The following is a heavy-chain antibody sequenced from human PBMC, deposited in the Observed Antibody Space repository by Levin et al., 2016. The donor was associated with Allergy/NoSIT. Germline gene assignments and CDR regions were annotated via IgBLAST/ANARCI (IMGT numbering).Heavy chain of an antibody. CDR1: GYTFRNYG. J-gene: IGHJ6*03. Sequence: ASVKVSCKGFGYTFRNYGITWVRQAPGQGLEWLGWISVYNGNTNYAQKLQGRVTMTTDTSTSTAYMELRSLRSDDTAVYYCARDGITIFGVVINYENYYYMDVWGKGTTVTVSS. CDR3: ARDGITIFGVVINYENYYYMDV. CDR2: ISVYNGNT. D-gene: IGHD3-3*01. V-gene: IGHV1-18*01.